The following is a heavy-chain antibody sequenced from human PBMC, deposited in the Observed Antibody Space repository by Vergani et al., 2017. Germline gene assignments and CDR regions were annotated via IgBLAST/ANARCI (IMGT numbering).Heavy chain of an antibody. Sequence: QVQLVQSGAEVKKPGASVKVSCKASGYTFTSYGISWVRQAPGQGLEWMGWISAYNGNTNYAQKLQGRVTMTTDTSTSTAYMELRSLRSDDTAVYYCARDGFQLRLLEWLSTTYYYYYMDVWGKGTTVTVSS. D-gene: IGHD3-3*01. J-gene: IGHJ6*03. V-gene: IGHV1-18*01. CDR3: ARDGFQLRLLEWLSTTYYYYYMDV. CDR2: ISAYNGNT. CDR1: GYTFTSYG.